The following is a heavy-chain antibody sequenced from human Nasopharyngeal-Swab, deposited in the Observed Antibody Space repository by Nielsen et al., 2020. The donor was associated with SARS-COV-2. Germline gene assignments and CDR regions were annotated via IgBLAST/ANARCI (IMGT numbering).Heavy chain of an antibody. CDR2: IYYSGST. CDR3: ARHFQDVTIFGVVIPGDYMDV. D-gene: IGHD3-3*01. V-gene: IGHV4-39*01. Sequence: RQAPGKGLEWIGSIYYSGSTYYNPSLKSRVTISVDTSKNQFSLKLSSVTAADTAVYYCARHFQDVTIFGVVIPGDYMDVWGKGTTVTASS. J-gene: IGHJ6*03.